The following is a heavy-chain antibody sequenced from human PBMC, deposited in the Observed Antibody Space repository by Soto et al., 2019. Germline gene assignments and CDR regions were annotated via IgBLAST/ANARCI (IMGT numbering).Heavy chain of an antibody. CDR2: ISWNSGSI. J-gene: IGHJ4*01. D-gene: IGHD4-17*01. CDR3: ARAGGTPAAYGYYGALDY. V-gene: IGHV3-9*01. Sequence: TPGLTCTVSGYSIDGYSNSGVRRAPGKGLGWVSGISWNSGSIGYADSVKGRFTISRDNAKNSLYLQMNSLRAEDTALYYCARAGGTPAAYGYYGALDY. CDR1: GYSIDGYS.